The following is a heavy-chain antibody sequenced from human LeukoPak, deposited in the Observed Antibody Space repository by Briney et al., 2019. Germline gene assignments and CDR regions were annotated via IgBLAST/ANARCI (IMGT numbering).Heavy chain of an antibody. CDR1: GGSISSYY. V-gene: IGHV4-59*08. CDR3: ARAVSYYDSSGYIDY. CDR2: VFYTGST. D-gene: IGHD3-22*01. Sequence: SETLSLTCTVSGGSISSYYWSWIRQPPGKGLDWIGYVFYTGSTSYNASLKSRVTISVDTSKNQFSLKLSSVTAADTAVYYCARAVSYYDSSGYIDYWGQGTLVTVSS. J-gene: IGHJ4*02.